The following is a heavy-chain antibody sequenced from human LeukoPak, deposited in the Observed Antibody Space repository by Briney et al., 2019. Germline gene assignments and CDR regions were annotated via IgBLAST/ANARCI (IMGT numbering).Heavy chain of an antibody. CDR1: GFTFSSYG. CDR3: AKDPYGSGSYFDY. J-gene: IGHJ4*02. CDR2: ISYDGSNK. V-gene: IGHV3-30*18. Sequence: GRSLRLSCAASGFTFSSYGMHWVRQAPGKGLERVAVISYDGSNKYYADSFKGRFTISRDNANNTLYLKMNSLRAEDTDVYYCAKDPYGSGSYFDYWGQGTLVTVSS. D-gene: IGHD3-10*01.